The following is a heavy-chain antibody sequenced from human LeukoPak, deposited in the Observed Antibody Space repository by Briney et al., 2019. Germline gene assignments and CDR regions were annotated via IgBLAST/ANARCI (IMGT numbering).Heavy chain of an antibody. V-gene: IGHV3-7*01. Sequence: GRSLRLSCAASGFTFSGHWMNWVRQAPGKGLEWVANINYGGRDTYYVDSVKGRFTISRDNANNILYLQMNSLRGEDTAVYYCTRYSSRAEDDWGQGTLVSVFS. CDR3: TRYSSRAEDD. J-gene: IGHJ4*02. D-gene: IGHD6-13*01. CDR2: INYGGRDT. CDR1: GFTFSGHW.